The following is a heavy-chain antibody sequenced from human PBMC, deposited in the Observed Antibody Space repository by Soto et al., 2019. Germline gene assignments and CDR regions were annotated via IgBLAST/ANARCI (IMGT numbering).Heavy chain of an antibody. J-gene: IGHJ4*02. CDR2: IYYSGST. Sequence: QVQLQESGPGLVKPSQTLSLTCTVSGGSISSGGYYWSWIRQHPGKGLEWIGDIYYSGSTYYNPSLKSRVTISVDTSKNQFSLKLSSVTAADTAVYYCARGTNYYGSGSLSFDYWGQGTLVTVSS. D-gene: IGHD3-10*01. CDR3: ARGTNYYGSGSLSFDY. V-gene: IGHV4-31*03. CDR1: GGSISSGGYY.